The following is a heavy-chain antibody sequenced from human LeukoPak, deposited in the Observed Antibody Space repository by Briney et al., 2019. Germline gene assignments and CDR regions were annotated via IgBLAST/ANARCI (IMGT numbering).Heavy chain of an antibody. Sequence: GGSLRLSCAASRFTFSSYSMNWVRQAPGKGLEWVSSISSSSSYIYYADSVKGRFTISRDNAKNSLYLQMNSLRAEDTAVYYCARHGYGYYFEFWGQGTLVTVSS. CDR1: RFTFSSYS. CDR2: ISSSSSYI. V-gene: IGHV3-21*01. D-gene: IGHD5-12*01. J-gene: IGHJ4*02. CDR3: ARHGYGYYFEF.